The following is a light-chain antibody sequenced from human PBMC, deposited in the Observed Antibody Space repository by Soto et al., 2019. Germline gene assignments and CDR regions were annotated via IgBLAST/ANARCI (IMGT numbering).Light chain of an antibody. CDR3: DAWDDSLSGVL. V-gene: IGLV1-47*01. CDR2: RNN. J-gene: IGLJ2*01. Sequence: QSVLTQPPSASGTPGQRVTISCSGTSPNIETNYVSWYQQLPGTAPKLLINRNNQRPSGVPDRFSGSKSGTSASLAISGLRSEDEADYYCDAWDDSLSGVLFGGGTKLTVL. CDR1: SPNIETNY.